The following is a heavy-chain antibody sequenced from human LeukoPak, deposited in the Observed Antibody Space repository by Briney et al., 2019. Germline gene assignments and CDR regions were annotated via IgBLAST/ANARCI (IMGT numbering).Heavy chain of an antibody. CDR2: IWSGGTTG. D-gene: IGHD1-1*01. CDR3: ARDIWNDGNYYMDV. CDR1: GFTFSAHG. V-gene: IGHV3-33*01. J-gene: IGHJ6*03. Sequence: QAGRALRLSCAASGFTFSAHGMPWVRQAPGKGLEWVALIWSGGTTGLYADSVKGRFTISRDTSMLYLQMNSLRVEDTAVYYCARDIWNDGNYYMDVWGKGTTVTVSS.